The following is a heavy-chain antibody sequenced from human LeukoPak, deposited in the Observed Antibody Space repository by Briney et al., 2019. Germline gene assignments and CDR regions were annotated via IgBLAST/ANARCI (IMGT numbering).Heavy chain of an antibody. D-gene: IGHD3-10*01. CDR1: GGTFSSYA. Sequence: SVKVSCKASGGTFSSYAISWVRQAPGQGLEWMGGIIPIFGTANYAQKFQGRVTITADKSTGTAYMELSSLRSEDTAVYYCARGFPGNPLASGSYYNSYYYWGQGTLVTVSS. CDR3: ARGFPGNPLASGSYYNSYYY. CDR2: IIPIFGTA. J-gene: IGHJ4*02. V-gene: IGHV1-69*06.